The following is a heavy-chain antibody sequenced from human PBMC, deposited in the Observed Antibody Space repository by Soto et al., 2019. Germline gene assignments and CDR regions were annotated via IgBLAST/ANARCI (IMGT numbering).Heavy chain of an antibody. CDR3: ARGVVKGGWYAFDI. Sequence: SETLSLTCTVSGGSISGYYWSWIRQHPGKGLEWIGYVYYSGSTSYNPSLKSRVAISVDTSKNQFSLKLSSVTAADTAVYYCARGVVKGGWYAFDIWGQGTMVTVSS. CDR2: VYYSGST. J-gene: IGHJ3*02. D-gene: IGHD6-19*01. CDR1: GGSISGYY. V-gene: IGHV4-59*01.